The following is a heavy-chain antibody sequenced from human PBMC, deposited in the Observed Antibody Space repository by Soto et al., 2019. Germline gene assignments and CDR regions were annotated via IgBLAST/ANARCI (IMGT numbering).Heavy chain of an antibody. CDR2: IKQDGSEK. Sequence: PGGSLRLSCAASGFTFSSYWMSWVRQAPGKGLEWVANIKQDGSEKYYVDSVKGRFTISRDNAKNSLYLQMNSLRAEDTAVYYCARDAPGPGYNSWSGYLAFHLWGQGTMVTVSS. J-gene: IGHJ3*01. CDR1: GFTFSSYW. CDR3: ARDAPGPGYNSWSGYLAFHL. D-gene: IGHD3-3*01. V-gene: IGHV3-7*01.